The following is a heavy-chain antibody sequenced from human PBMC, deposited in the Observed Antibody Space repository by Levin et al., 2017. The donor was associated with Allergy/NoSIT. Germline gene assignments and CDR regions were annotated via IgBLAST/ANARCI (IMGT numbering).Heavy chain of an antibody. J-gene: IGHJ6*02. Sequence: PAGGSLRLSCAASGFNFRNDFMHWVRQAPGKGLESVSSINTNGDYTYYANSVKGRFTISRDNSKNMLYLQMGSLTTEDMAVYYCVRDFYGMDVWGQGTTVTVSS. CDR1: GFNFRNDF. CDR2: INTNGDYT. V-gene: IGHV3-64*01. CDR3: VRDFYGMDV.